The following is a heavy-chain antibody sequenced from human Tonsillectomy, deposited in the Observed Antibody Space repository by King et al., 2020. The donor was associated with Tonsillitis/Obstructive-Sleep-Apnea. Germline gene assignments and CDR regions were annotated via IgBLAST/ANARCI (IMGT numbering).Heavy chain of an antibody. V-gene: IGHV3-11*05. J-gene: IGHJ4*02. CDR2: ITSSSSYT. CDR3: ARVDCSSTSCYPNFDY. D-gene: IGHD2-2*01. Sequence: VQLVESGGCLVKPGGSLRLSCAASGFTFSDYYMSWIRQAPGKGLEWVSYITSSSSYTNYADSVKGRFTISRDNAKNSLYLQMNSLRAEDTAVYYCARVDCSSTSCYPNFDYWGQGTLVTVSS. CDR1: GFTFSDYY.